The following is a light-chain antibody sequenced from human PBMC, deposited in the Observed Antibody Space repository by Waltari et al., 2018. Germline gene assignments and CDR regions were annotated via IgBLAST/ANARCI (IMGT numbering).Light chain of an antibody. V-gene: IGKV3-11*01. CDR3: LQHSNWPRFT. CDR1: QRVSRY. J-gene: IGKJ3*01. CDR2: DAA. Sequence: DIVLSQSPATLSLSPGERATLSCRASQRVSRYLAWYQQKPGQAPRLLIYDAANRATGVPVRFSGSGSGTDLTLTIRSLGPEDFAVYYCLQHSNWPRFTFGPGTKVDIK.